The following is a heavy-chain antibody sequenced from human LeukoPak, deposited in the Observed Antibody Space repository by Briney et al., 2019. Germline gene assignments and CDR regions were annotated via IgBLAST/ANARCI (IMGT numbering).Heavy chain of an antibody. CDR2: IIPIFGTA. D-gene: IGHD1-26*01. CDR3: ASGLVGASTGSY. V-gene: IGHV1-69*13. CDR1: GGTFSSYA. Sequence: GASVKVSCKSSGGTFSSYAISWVRQAPGQGLEWMGGIIPIFGTANYAQKFQGRVTITADESTSTAYMELSSLRSEDTAVYYCASGLVGASTGSYWGQGTLVSVSS. J-gene: IGHJ4*02.